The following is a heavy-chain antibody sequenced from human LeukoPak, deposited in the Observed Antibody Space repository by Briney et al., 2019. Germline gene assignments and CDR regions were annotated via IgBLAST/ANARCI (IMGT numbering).Heavy chain of an antibody. D-gene: IGHD2-21*02. V-gene: IGHV4-31*03. Sequence: SQTLSLTCTVSGGSISSGGYYWSWIRQHPGKGLERIGYIYYSGSTYYNPSLKSRVTISVDTSKNQFSLKLSSVTAADTAVYYCATNAYCGGDCLGWGQGALVTVSS. J-gene: IGHJ4*02. CDR3: ATNAYCGGDCLG. CDR1: GGSISSGGYY. CDR2: IYYSGST.